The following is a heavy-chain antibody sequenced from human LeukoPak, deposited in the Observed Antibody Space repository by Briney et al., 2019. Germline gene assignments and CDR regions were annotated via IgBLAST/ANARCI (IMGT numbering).Heavy chain of an antibody. Sequence: SVKVSCKASGGTFTTYTINWVRQAPGQGLEWMGGIIPVFETPNYAQNFQGRLTITADKSTSTAYMELSSLRSEDTAVYYCARQIVGATTPLDYWGQGTLVTVSS. CDR2: IIPVFETP. V-gene: IGHV1-69*06. CDR1: GGTFTTYT. CDR3: ARQIVGATTPLDY. J-gene: IGHJ4*02. D-gene: IGHD1-26*01.